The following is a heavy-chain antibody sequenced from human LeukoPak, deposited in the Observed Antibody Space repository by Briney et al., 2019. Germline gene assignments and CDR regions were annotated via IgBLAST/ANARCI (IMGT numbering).Heavy chain of an antibody. D-gene: IGHD3-3*01. CDR3: ARVGGLNDFWSGYSSY. CDR2: INPNTGGT. Sequence: ASVKVSCEASGYTFTGYYIHWVRQAPGQGLEFMGWINPNTGGTNYAQKFQGRVTMTRDTSISTAFMELTRLRPDDTAVYYCARVGGLNDFWSGYSSYWGQGTLVTVSS. V-gene: IGHV1-2*02. CDR1: GYTFTGYY. J-gene: IGHJ4*02.